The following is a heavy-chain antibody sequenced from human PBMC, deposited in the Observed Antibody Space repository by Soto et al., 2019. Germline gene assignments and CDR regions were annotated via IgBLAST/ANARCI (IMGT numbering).Heavy chain of an antibody. CDR1: GGSVSSGSYY. D-gene: IGHD6-6*01. CDR2: IYYSGST. V-gene: IGHV4-61*01. J-gene: IGHJ4*02. Sequence: SETLSLTCTASGGSVSSGSYYWSWIRQPPGKGLEWIGYIYYSGSTNYNPSLKSRVTISVDTSKNQFSLKLSSVTAADTAVYYCAREYSSSSSFDYWGQGTLVTVSS. CDR3: AREYSSSSSFDY.